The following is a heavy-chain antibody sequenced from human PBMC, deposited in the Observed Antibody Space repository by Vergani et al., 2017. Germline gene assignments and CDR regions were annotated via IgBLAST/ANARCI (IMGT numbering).Heavy chain of an antibody. CDR2: INTNTGNP. J-gene: IGHJ4*02. CDR3: ARGSGVGSPPLLAD. D-gene: IGHD1-26*01. Sequence: QVQLVQSGSELKKPGAPVKVSCKASGYTFSTYTMNWVRQAPGQGLEWMGWINTNTGNPTYAQGFTGRFVFSLDTSVSTAYLQISSLKADDTAVYYCARGSGVGSPPLLADWGQGTLVTVSS. V-gene: IGHV7-4-1*02. CDR1: GYTFSTYT.